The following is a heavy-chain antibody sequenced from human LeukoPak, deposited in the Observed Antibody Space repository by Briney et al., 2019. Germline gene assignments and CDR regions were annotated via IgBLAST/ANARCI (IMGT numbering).Heavy chain of an antibody. D-gene: IGHD3-22*01. CDR1: GGSISGYY. J-gene: IGHJ4*02. V-gene: IGHV4-59*01. Sequence: SETLSLTCTVSGGSISGYYWSWIGQPPGKGLEWIGYIYYSGSTNYNPSLKSRVTISVDTSKNQFSLKLSSVTAADTAVYYCASYYYDSSGYYLDYWGQGTLVTVSS. CDR3: ASYYYDSSGYYLDY. CDR2: IYYSGST.